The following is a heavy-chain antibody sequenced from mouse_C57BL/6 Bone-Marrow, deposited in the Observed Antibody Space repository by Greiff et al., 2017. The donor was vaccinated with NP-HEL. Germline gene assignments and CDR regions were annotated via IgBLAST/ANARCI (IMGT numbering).Heavy chain of an antibody. CDR1: GYTFTSYW. J-gene: IGHJ1*03. CDR2: IDPSDSYT. D-gene: IGHD1-1*01. CDR3: ERPVVARWYFDV. Sequence: QVQLKQPGAELVMPGASVKLSCKASGYTFTSYWMHWVKQRPGQGLEWIGEIDPSDSYTNYNQKFKGKSTLTVDKSSSTAYMQLSSLTSEDSAVYYCERPVVARWYFDVWGTGTTVTVSS. V-gene: IGHV1-69*01.